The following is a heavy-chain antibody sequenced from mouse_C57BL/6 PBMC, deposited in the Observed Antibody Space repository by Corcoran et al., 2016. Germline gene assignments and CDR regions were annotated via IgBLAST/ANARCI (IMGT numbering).Heavy chain of an antibody. V-gene: IGHV3-6*01. CDR3: AREDDYDPAWFAY. CDR1: GYSITSGYY. CDR2: ISYDGSN. J-gene: IGHJ3*01. D-gene: IGHD2-4*01. Sequence: DVQLQESGPGLVKLSQSLSLTCSVTGYSITSGYYWNWIRQFPGNKLEWMGYISYDGSNNYNPSLKNRISITRDTSKNQFFLKLNSVTTEDTATDYCAREDDYDPAWFAYWGQGTLVTVSA.